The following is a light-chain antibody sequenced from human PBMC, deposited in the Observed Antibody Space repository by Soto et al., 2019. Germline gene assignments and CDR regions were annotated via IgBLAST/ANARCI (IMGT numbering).Light chain of an antibody. CDR3: QQTYSTPIT. CDR2: GAS. Sequence: EIVLTQSPGILSLSPGERASLSCGASQSLSSNFLAWYQQKPGQAPRLLIYGASSRATGIPDRFSGSGSGTDFTLSISSLQPEDFGTYYCQQTYSTPITFGQGTRLEIK. CDR1: QSLSSNF. V-gene: IGKV3-20*01. J-gene: IGKJ5*01.